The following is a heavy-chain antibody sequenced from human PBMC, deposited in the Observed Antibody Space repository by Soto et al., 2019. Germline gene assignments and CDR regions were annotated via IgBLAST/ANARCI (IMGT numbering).Heavy chain of an antibody. CDR2: IKSIVDGGTT. V-gene: IGHV3-15*07. D-gene: IGHD4-4*01. CDR3: STVGSITVTRAPFDN. CDR1: DLTFSNTW. J-gene: IGHJ4*01. Sequence: SLRLSCAASDLTFSNTWMNWVRKAPGKGLEWVGRIKSIVDGGTTDYAVPVKGRFTISRDDSKNTVYLQMNSLKIEDTAVYYCSTVGSITVTRAPFDNWGQGTMVTVSS.